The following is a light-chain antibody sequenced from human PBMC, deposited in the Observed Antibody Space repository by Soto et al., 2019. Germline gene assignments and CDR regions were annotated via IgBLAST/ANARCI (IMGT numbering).Light chain of an antibody. CDR1: QSGSSSY. CDR3: QHYGSSPPYT. V-gene: IGKV3-20*01. J-gene: IGKJ2*01. CDR2: GAA. Sequence: EIVLTQSPGTLSLSPGERATLSCRASQSGSSSYLAWYQQKPGQAPRLLIYGAAIRATGIPDRFSGSGSGTDFTLTISRLEPEDLAVYYCQHYGSSPPYTFGQGTKLDIK.